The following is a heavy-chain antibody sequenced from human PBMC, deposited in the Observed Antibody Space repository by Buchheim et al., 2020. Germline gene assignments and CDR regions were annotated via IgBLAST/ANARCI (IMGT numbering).Heavy chain of an antibody. V-gene: IGHV3-23*01. D-gene: IGHD3-10*01. CDR1: GFTFSSYA. CDR3: AKDPVVWFGELSYYFDY. CDR2: ISGSGGST. Sequence: EVQLLESGGGLVQPGGSLRLSCAASGFTFSSYAMSWVRQAPGKGLEWVSAISGSGGSTYYADSVKGRFTISRDNSKKTLYLQMNSLRAEDTAVYYCAKDPVVWFGELSYYFDYWGQGTL. J-gene: IGHJ4*02.